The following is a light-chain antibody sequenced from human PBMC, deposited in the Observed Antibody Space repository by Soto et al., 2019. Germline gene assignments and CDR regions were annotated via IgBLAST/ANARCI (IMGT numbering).Light chain of an antibody. V-gene: IGLV1-47*01. CDR2: RNN. CDR3: AAWDDSLYGWV. Sequence: QAVLTQPPSASGTPGQRVTLSCSGSSSNIGRDYVNWYQQFPGTAPKLLIYRNNQRPSGVPDRFSGSKSGTSASLAISGLRSEEEADYYCAAWDDSLYGWVFGGGTKVTVL. J-gene: IGLJ3*02. CDR1: SSNIGRDY.